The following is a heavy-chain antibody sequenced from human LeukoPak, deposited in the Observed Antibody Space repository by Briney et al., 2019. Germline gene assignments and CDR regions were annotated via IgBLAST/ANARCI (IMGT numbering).Heavy chain of an antibody. V-gene: IGHV3-66*01. CDR2: IYSGGST. D-gene: IGHD4-17*01. Sequence: GGSLRLSCAASGFTVSSNYMSWVRQAPGKGLEWVSVIYSGGSTYYADSVKGRFTISRDNSKNTLYLQMNSLRAEDTAVYYCARGPSGYYDDYDPGGSYWGQGTLVTVSS. CDR3: ARGPSGYYDDYDPGGSY. J-gene: IGHJ4*02. CDR1: GFTVSSNY.